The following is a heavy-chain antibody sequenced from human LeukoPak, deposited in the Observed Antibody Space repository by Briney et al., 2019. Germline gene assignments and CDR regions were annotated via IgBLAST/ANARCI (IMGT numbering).Heavy chain of an antibody. CDR1: GGSISSYY. CDR3: ARQRRCSGGSCYRNWFDP. Sequence: SETLSLTCTVSGGSISSYYWSWIRQPPGKGLEWIGYIYYSGSTNYNPSLKSRVTISVDTSKNQFSLKLSSVTAADTAVYYCARQRRCSGGSCYRNWFDPWGQGTLVTVSS. V-gene: IGHV4-59*08. D-gene: IGHD2-15*01. J-gene: IGHJ5*02. CDR2: IYYSGST.